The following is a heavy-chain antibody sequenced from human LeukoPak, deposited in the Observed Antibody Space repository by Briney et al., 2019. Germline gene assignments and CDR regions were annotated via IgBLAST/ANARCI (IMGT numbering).Heavy chain of an antibody. J-gene: IGHJ4*02. Sequence: GGSLRLSCAASGFTFSSFAMYWVLRAPGKGLEWISGIFGSGSTIYYADSVKGRFTISRDNSKNTVFLQMNSLRAEDTAVYYCAKGVRGQLGDYWGQGTLVTVSS. CDR1: GFTFSSFA. V-gene: IGHV3-23*01. D-gene: IGHD6-13*01. CDR3: AKGVRGQLGDY. CDR2: IFGSGSTI.